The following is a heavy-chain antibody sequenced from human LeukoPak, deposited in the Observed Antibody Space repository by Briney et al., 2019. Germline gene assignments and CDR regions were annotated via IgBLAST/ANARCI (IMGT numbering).Heavy chain of an antibody. J-gene: IGHJ3*02. CDR1: GYTFTGYY. D-gene: IGHD3-22*01. Sequence: GASVTVSCKASGYTFTGYYMHWVRQAPGQGLEWMGWINPNSGGTNYAQKFQGRVTMTRDTSISTAYMELTSLRSDDTAVYYCARESPRSGYYYGDDAFDIWGQGTMVTVSS. V-gene: IGHV1-2*02. CDR2: INPNSGGT. CDR3: ARESPRSGYYYGDDAFDI.